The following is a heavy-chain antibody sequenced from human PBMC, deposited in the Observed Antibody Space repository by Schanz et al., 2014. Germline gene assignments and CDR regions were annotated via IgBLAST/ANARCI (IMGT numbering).Heavy chain of an antibody. CDR3: ARGPIPIQGVPMDF. D-gene: IGHD3-10*01. Sequence: VQLLESGGGLVQPGGSLRLSCVASGFTFFGSFAMNWVRQAPGKGLEWVANIGYDGSEKYYVDSVKGRFTISRDNSKDTLYLQMSGLTPEDTAVYYCARGPIPIQGVPMDFWGQGTLVTVSS. CDR1: GFTFFGSFA. J-gene: IGHJ4*02. V-gene: IGHV3-33*08. CDR2: IGYDGSEK.